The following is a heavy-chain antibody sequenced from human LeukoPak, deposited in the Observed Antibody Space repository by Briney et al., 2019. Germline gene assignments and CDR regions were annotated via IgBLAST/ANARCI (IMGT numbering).Heavy chain of an antibody. V-gene: IGHV4-61*02. Sequence: SETLSLTCTVSGGSISSGSYYWRWIRQPAGKGLEWIGRIYTSGSTNYNPSLKSRLTISVDTSKNQFSLKLSSVTAADTAVYYCARGQGIGSIRYFDWLFPGDAFDSWGQGTMVTVSS. CDR3: ARGQGIGSIRYFDWLFPGDAFDS. J-gene: IGHJ3*02. CDR2: IYTSGST. D-gene: IGHD3-9*01. CDR1: GGSISSGSYY.